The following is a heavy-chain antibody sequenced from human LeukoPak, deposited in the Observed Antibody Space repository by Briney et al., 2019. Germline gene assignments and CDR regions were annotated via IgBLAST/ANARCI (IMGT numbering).Heavy chain of an antibody. D-gene: IGHD3-16*01. Sequence: GGSLRLSCAASGFTFSSYGMHWVRQAPGRGLEWVAVISNDESKKYYADSVKGRFTISRDNSKNTLSLQVSSLRAEDTAVYYCAKDRYSYAFEYFESWGQGTLVTVSS. CDR3: AKDRYSYAFEYFES. J-gene: IGHJ4*02. CDR1: GFTFSSYG. V-gene: IGHV3-30*18. CDR2: ISNDESKK.